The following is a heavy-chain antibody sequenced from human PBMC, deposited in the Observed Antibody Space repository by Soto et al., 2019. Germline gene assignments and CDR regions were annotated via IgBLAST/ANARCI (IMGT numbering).Heavy chain of an antibody. D-gene: IGHD3-16*01. CDR2: TSDDGSNN. J-gene: IGHJ4*02. CDR1: GFTFRSYV. V-gene: IGHV3-33*05. Sequence: QVQLVESGRGVVQPGTSLRLSCVGSGFTFRSYVIHWVRQAPGQGLEWVALTSDDGSNNFYGDSVKGRLTISRENSRNTVELQMDSLRLEDTALYYCARWGTTGGLEVWGQGTLVSVSS. CDR3: ARWGTTGGLEV.